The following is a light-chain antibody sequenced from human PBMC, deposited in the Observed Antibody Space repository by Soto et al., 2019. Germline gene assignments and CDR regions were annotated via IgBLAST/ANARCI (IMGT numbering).Light chain of an antibody. CDR2: DDN. CDR1: SSNTGGNS. J-gene: IGLJ1*01. CDR3: GSWDSSLSAYV. Sequence: SVLTQPRSVSAAPGQEVTISCSGSSSNTGGNSVSWYQQLPGTAPKLLIYDDNKRPSGIPDRFSGSKSGTSATLGITGFQTGDEADYYCGSWDSSLSAYVFGTGTKVTVL. V-gene: IGLV1-51*01.